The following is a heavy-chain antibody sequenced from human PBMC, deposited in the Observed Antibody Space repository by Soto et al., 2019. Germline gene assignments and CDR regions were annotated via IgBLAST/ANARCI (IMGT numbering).Heavy chain of an antibody. J-gene: IGHJ6*02. V-gene: IGHV4-4*07. CDR2: IYTSGST. D-gene: IGHD3-10*01. Sequence: SETLSLTCTVSGGSISSYYWSWIRQPAGKGLEWIGRIYTSGSTNYNPSLKSRVTMSVDTSKNQFSLKLSSVTAADTAVYYCARDLFLTYGSGSYYSYYYGMDVWGQGTTVTVSS. CDR1: GGSISSYY. CDR3: ARDLFLTYGSGSYYSYYYGMDV.